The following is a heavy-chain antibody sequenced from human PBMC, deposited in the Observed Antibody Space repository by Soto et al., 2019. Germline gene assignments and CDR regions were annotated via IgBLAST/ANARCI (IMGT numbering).Heavy chain of an antibody. D-gene: IGHD3-16*01. V-gene: IGHV4-61*03. Sequence: SETLSLTCIVSGGSVTGNSYYWTWIRQPPGKGLEWIGHIYYTGSTNYNPSLKSRVTISLDTSKNHISLKLNSVTAADTAVYYCARSRGGYFDYWGQGTLVTVSS. CDR1: GGSVTGNSYY. CDR3: ARSRGGYFDY. J-gene: IGHJ4*02. CDR2: IYYTGST.